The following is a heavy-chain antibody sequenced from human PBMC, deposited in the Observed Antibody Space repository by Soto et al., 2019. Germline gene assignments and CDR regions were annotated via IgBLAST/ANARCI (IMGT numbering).Heavy chain of an antibody. CDR1: GDSVSSNSAA. Sequence: QVQLQQSGPGLVKPSQTLSLTCAISGDSVSSNSAAWNWIRQSPSRGLEWLGRTYYRSKWYNDYAVSVKSRITINPDTSKNQFSLQLNSVTPEDTAVYYCARDLVTGTTFFYYYYGMDVWGQGTTVTVSS. J-gene: IGHJ6*02. CDR3: ARDLVTGTTFFYYYYGMDV. V-gene: IGHV6-1*01. CDR2: TYYRSKWYN. D-gene: IGHD1-7*01.